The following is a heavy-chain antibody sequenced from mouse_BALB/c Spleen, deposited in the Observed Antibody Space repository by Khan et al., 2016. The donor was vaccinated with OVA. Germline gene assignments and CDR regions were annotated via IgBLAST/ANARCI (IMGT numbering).Heavy chain of an antibody. V-gene: IGHV1-7*01. Sequence: QMQLEESGAELAKPGASVQMSCKASGYTFTTYWMHWVKQRPGQGLEWIGYINPTSGYTDYSENFKDKATLSANKSSSTAYMQLSRLTSEDSAVYYYTRDRIDYWGQGTTLTVSS. J-gene: IGHJ2*01. CDR1: GYTFTTYW. CDR3: TRDRIDY. CDR2: INPTSGYT.